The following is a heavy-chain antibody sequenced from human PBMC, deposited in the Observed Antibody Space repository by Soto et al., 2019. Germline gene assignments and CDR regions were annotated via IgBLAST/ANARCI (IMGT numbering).Heavy chain of an antibody. D-gene: IGHD6-19*01. CDR1: GGSISSYY. CDR2: IYYSGST. V-gene: IGHV4-59*01. Sequence: SETLSLTCTASGGSISSYYWSWIRQAPGKGLEWIWYIYYSGSTNYNPSLKSRVTISVDTSKNQFSLKLSSVTAADTAVYYCARLWAVSSIEVAGHPNYYYGMDVWGQGTTVTVSS. CDR3: ARLWAVSSIEVAGHPNYYYGMDV. J-gene: IGHJ6*02.